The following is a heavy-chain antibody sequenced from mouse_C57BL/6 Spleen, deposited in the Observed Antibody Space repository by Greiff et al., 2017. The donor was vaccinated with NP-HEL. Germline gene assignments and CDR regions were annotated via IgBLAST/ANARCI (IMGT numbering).Heavy chain of an antibody. CDR3: ARDDYDLYAMDY. CDR1: GYTFTDYY. J-gene: IGHJ4*01. D-gene: IGHD2-4*01. V-gene: IGHV1-76*01. Sequence: QVQLQQSGAELVRPGASVKLSCKASGYTFTDYYINWVKQRPGQGLEWIARIYPGSGNTYYNEKFKGKATLTAEKSSSTAYMQLSSLTSEDSAVYFCARDDYDLYAMDYWGQGTSVTVSS. CDR2: IYPGSGNT.